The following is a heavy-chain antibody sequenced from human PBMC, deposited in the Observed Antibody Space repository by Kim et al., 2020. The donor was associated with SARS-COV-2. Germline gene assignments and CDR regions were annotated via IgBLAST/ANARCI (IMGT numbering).Heavy chain of an antibody. Sequence: YADSVKGRFTISRDNAKNSLYLQMNSLRAEDTAVYYCAIGASYYYYGMDVWGQGTTVTVSS. CDR3: AIGASYYYYGMDV. J-gene: IGHJ6*02. V-gene: IGHV3-48*03.